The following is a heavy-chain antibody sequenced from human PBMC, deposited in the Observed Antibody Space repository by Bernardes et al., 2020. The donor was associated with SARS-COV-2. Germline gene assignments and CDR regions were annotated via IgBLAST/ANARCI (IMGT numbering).Heavy chain of an antibody. CDR2: ISSSSSYT. Sequence: GGSLRLSCAASGFTFSDYYMSWIRQAPGKGLEWVSYISSSSSYTKYADSVKGRFTISRDNAKNSLYLQMNSLRAEDTAVYYCARVAVESHFDYWGQGTLVTVSS. CDR3: ARVAVESHFDY. V-gene: IGHV3-11*03. J-gene: IGHJ4*02. CDR1: GFTFSDYY.